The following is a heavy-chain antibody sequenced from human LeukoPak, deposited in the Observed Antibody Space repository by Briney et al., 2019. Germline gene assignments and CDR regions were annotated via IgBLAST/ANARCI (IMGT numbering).Heavy chain of an antibody. CDR2: INPNSGGT. CDR3: ARDFSSGWYPKDVFDI. CDR1: GYNLTGYY. Sequence: ASVKVSCKASGYNLTGYYMHWVRQAPGQGLEWMGRINPNSGGTKYVQKFRGRVTMTRDTSISTAYMELSRLRSDDTAVYYCARDFSSGWYPKDVFDIWGQGTMVTVSS. J-gene: IGHJ3*02. D-gene: IGHD6-19*01. V-gene: IGHV1-2*06.